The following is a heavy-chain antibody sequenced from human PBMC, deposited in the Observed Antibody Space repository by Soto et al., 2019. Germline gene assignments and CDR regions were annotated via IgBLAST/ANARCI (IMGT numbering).Heavy chain of an antibody. CDR1: GGSISSYY. D-gene: IGHD3-10*01. CDR2: IYYSGST. V-gene: IGHV4-59*01. J-gene: IGHJ4*02. Sequence: PSENLSLTCTVSGGSISSYYWRCVRHQTGKALEWIGYIYYSGSTNYNPSLKSRVTISVDTSKKQFPLKLSSVTAADTAVYYCARREYQKLDYWGQGTLVTVSS. CDR3: ARREYQKLDY.